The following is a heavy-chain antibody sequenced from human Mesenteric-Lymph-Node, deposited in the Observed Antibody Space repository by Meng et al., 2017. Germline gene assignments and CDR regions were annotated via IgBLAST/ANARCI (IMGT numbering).Heavy chain of an antibody. CDR3: AKETYYYDSSGYWNSGYYYGMDV. V-gene: IGHV3-23*01. CDR1: GLTFSMYA. CDR2: ISGSGGST. J-gene: IGHJ6*02. D-gene: IGHD3-22*01. Sequence: GGSLRLSCAASGLTFSMYAMSWVRQAPGKGLEWVSAISGSGGSTYYADSVKGRFTISRDNSKNTLYLQMNSLRAEDTAVYYCAKETYYYDSSGYWNSGYYYGMDVWGQGTTVTVSS.